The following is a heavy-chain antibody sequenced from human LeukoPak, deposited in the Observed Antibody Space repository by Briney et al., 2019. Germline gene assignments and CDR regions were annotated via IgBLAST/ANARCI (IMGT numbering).Heavy chain of an antibody. CDR1: GFTFDDYT. D-gene: IGHD5-24*01. Sequence: GGPLRLSCAASGFTFDDYTMHWVRQAPGKGLEWVSLISWDGGSTYYADSVKGRFTISRDNSKNSLYLQMNSLRTEDTALYYCAKDISSGDGPFDPWGQGTLVTVSS. CDR3: AKDISSGDGPFDP. V-gene: IGHV3-43*01. J-gene: IGHJ5*02. CDR2: ISWDGGST.